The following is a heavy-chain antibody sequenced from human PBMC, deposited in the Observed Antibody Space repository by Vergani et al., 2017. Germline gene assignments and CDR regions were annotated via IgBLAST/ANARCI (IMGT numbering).Heavy chain of an antibody. Sequence: QVQLQESGPGLVKPSETLSLTCTVSGAAIKDFYWSWFRQPPGKGLEWIGYVYYTGSTTYNPSLKSRVTISVDTSNNKFSLRMTSLTAADTAIYYCARERDHYCRSTTSCHNWFDAWGQGSLVTVSS. V-gene: IGHV4-59*01. J-gene: IGHJ5*02. D-gene: IGHD2/OR15-2a*01. CDR1: GAAIKDFY. CDR3: ARERDHYCRSTTSCHNWFDA. CDR2: VYYTGST.